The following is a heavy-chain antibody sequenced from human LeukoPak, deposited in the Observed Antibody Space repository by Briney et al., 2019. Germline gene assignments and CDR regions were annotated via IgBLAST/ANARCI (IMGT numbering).Heavy chain of an antibody. J-gene: IGHJ4*02. D-gene: IGHD3-3*01. CDR3: ARAKGLYYDFWSGHHNFDY. CDR2: IYHSGST. CDR1: GYSISSGYY. Sequence: PSETLSLTCAVSGYSISSGYYWGWIRQPPGKGLEWIGSIYHSGSTYYNPSLKSRVTISVDTSKNQFSLKLSSVTAAATAVYYCARAKGLYYDFWSGHHNFDYWGQGTLVTVSS. V-gene: IGHV4-38-2*01.